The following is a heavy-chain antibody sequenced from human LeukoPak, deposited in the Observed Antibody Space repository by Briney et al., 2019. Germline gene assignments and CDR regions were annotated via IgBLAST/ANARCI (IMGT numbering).Heavy chain of an antibody. CDR3: ARLGGYGYFDY. J-gene: IGHJ4*02. CDR1: GGSISSYY. CDR2: IYYSGST. V-gene: IGHV4-59*01. Sequence: ASEALSLTCTVSGGSISSYYWSWIRQPPGKGLEWIGYIYYSGSTNYNPSLKSRVTISVDTSKSQFSLKLSSVTAADTAVYYCARLGGYGYFDYWGQGTLVTVPS. D-gene: IGHD5-12*01.